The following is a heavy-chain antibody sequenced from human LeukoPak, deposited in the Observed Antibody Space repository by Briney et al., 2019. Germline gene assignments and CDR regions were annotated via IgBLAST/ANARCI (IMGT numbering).Heavy chain of an antibody. CDR2: ISGSGGST. J-gene: IGHJ4*02. Sequence: GGSLRLSCAASGFTFSSYAMSWVRQAPGKGLESVSAISGSGGSTYYADSVKGRFTISRDNSKNTLYLQMNSLRAEDTAVYYCAKNPLGYCSSTSCYTLPVDYWGQGTLVTVSS. V-gene: IGHV3-23*01. CDR3: AKNPLGYCSSTSCYTLPVDY. D-gene: IGHD2-2*01. CDR1: GFTFSSYA.